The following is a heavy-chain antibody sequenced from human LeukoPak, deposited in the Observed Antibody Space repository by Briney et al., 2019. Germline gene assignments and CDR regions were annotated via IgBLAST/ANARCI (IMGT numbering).Heavy chain of an antibody. V-gene: IGHV3-53*05. Sequence: GGSLRLSCAASGFSVSNTYMSWVRQAPGKGLEWVSVIYSGGSTYYADSVKGRFTFSRDNSKNTLYLQMNSLRAEDTAVYYCAKPIYDFWSGYSSGANWFDPWGQGTLVTVSS. CDR3: AKPIYDFWSGYSSGANWFDP. CDR1: GFSVSNTY. D-gene: IGHD3-3*01. J-gene: IGHJ5*02. CDR2: IYSGGST.